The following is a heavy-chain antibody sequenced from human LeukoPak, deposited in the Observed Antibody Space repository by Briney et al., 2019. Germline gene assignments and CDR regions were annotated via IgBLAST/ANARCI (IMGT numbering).Heavy chain of an antibody. CDR2: ISSSGSTI. CDR1: GFTFSSYS. J-gene: IGHJ4*02. D-gene: IGHD3-10*01. CDR3: AKDDPSLGITMVRGVTYFDY. V-gene: IGHV3-48*01. Sequence: GGSLRLSCAASGFTFSSYSMNWVRQAPGKGLEWVSYISSSGSTIYYADSVKGRFTISRDNSKNTLYLQMNSLRAEDTAVYYCAKDDPSLGITMVRGVTYFDYWGQGTLVTVSS.